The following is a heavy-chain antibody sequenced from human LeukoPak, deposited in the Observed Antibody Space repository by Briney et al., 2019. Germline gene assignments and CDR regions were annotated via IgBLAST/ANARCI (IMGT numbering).Heavy chain of an antibody. J-gene: IGHJ4*02. CDR1: GFTFSTYW. CDR3: ARVAEAGFDY. V-gene: IGHV3-7*01. Sequence: GGSLRLSCAASGFTFSTYWVSWVRQAPGKGLEWVANVKQDGSEKYYVDSVKGRFTISRDNAKNSLYLQMNSLTAEDTAVYYCARVAEAGFDYWGQGTLVTVSS. CDR2: VKQDGSEK. D-gene: IGHD6-13*01.